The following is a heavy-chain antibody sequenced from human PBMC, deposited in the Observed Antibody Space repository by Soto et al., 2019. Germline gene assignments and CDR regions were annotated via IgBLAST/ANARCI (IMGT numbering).Heavy chain of an antibody. V-gene: IGHV2-5*02. J-gene: IGHJ4*02. CDR3: VHRGDYHDRSGFYHTPFDY. D-gene: IGHD3-22*01. CDR2: IYWDDDT. Sequence: QITLKESGPTLVKPTQTLTLTCTFSGFSLRDSTVSVGWVRQPPGRALEWLALIYWDDDTRFTPSLQNRLTVTKDTSKNQVVLTMTNVDPEDTGTYFCVHRGDYHDRSGFYHTPFDYWGPSTLVTVSS. CDR1: GFSLRDSTVS.